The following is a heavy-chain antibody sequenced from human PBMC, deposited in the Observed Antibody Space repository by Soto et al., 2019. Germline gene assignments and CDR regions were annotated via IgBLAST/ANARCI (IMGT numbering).Heavy chain of an antibody. V-gene: IGHV3-15*07. CDR3: SRFLGY. J-gene: IGHJ4*02. CDR1: SNAW. Sequence: SNAWMNWVLPAPGKGLEWVGRIKSKTDGGTTDYAAPVKGRFTISRDDSKNTLYLQMNSLKTEDTAVYYCSRFLGYWGQGTLVTVSS. CDR2: IKSKTDGGTT. D-gene: IGHD3-3*01.